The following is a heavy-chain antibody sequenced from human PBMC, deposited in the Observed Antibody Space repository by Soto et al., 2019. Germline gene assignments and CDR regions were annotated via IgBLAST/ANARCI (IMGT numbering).Heavy chain of an antibody. Sequence: QVQLQESGPGLVQPSGTLSLTCAVSGDSITGDNWWSWVRQPPGKGLEWIGEIHRSGATNYNPSLKSRVTISVDKSKNQFSLKLNSVTAADTAMFYCATQGFYRMGVWGRGTTVTVSS. CDR2: IHRSGAT. J-gene: IGHJ6*02. CDR1: GDSITGDNW. V-gene: IGHV4-4*02. CDR3: ATQGFYRMGV.